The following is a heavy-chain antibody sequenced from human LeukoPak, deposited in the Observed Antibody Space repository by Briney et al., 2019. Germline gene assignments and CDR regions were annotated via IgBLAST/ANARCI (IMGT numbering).Heavy chain of an antibody. CDR3: ARDREIDCSSTSCSGH. D-gene: IGHD2-2*01. CDR1: GYTFTRYY. V-gene: IGHV1-2*02. CDR2: INPNSGGT. J-gene: IGHJ4*02. Sequence: ASVRVSYTASGYTFTRYYMHWGRQAPGQGGEWVGWINPNSGGTNYAQKFQGRVTMTSDTSISTSYMELSRLRSDDTAVYYCARDREIDCSSTSCSGHWGQGTLVTVSS.